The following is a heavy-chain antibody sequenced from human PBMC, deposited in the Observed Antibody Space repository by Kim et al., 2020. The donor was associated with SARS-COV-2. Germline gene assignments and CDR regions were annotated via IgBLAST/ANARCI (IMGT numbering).Heavy chain of an antibody. J-gene: IGHJ5*02. D-gene: IGHD2-15*01. Sequence: GGSLRLSCAASGFTFSGSAMHWVRQASGKGLEWVGRIRSKANSYATAYAASVKGRFTISRDDSKNTAYLQMNSLKTEDTAVYYCTRQMVLLPDWFDPWGQGTLVTVSS. V-gene: IGHV3-73*01. CDR1: GFTFSGSA. CDR3: TRQMVLLPDWFDP. CDR2: IRSKANSYAT.